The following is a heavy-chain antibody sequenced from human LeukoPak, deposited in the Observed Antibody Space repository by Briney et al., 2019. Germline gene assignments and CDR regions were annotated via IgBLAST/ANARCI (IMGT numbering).Heavy chain of an antibody. Sequence: GASVKVSCKTSGYSFSDHHIHWVRQAPGQGLEWMGSIHPDGRHTDCSEKFQGRMTMTMDSSLSTGYMELNRLTSDDTAVYYCSARYGPGPVGGQGTLVTASS. CDR2: IHPDGRHT. V-gene: IGHV1-2*02. J-gene: IGHJ4*02. CDR3: SARYGPGPV. CDR1: GYSFSDHH. D-gene: IGHD3-10*01.